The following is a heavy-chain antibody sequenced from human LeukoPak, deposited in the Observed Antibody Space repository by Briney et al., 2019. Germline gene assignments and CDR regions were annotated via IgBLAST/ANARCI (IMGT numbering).Heavy chain of an antibody. D-gene: IGHD3-16*02. CDR3: ARDLATRQRTGLYDS. V-gene: IGHV3-66*01. CDR2: IYVDGST. CDR1: GISVSSNY. Sequence: GGSLRLSCAASGISVSSNYMSWVRQAPGKGLQWVSVIYVDGSTYHADSVKGRITISRDNSRNTLYLQMNSLRAEDTAVYYCARDLATRQRTGLYDSWGQGALVTVSS. J-gene: IGHJ4*02.